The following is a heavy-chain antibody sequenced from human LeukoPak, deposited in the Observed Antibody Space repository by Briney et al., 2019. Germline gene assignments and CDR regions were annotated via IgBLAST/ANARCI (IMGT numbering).Heavy chain of an antibody. CDR1: GFTFSSYW. CDR2: ISSSSSYI. J-gene: IGHJ4*02. Sequence: GGSLRLSCAASGFTFSSYWMSWVRQAPGKGLEWVSSISSSSSYIYYADSVKGRFTISRDNAKNSLYLQMNSLRAEDTAVYYCARGGYYDSSGYWRYWGQGTLVTVSS. V-gene: IGHV3-21*01. D-gene: IGHD3-22*01. CDR3: ARGGYYDSSGYWRY.